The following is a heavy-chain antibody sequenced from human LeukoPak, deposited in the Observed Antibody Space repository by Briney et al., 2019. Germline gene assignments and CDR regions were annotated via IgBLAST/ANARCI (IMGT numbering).Heavy chain of an antibody. Sequence: SVKVSCKASGYTFTGYYMHWVRQAPGQGLEWMGRIIPIFGTANYAQKFQGRVTITADKSTSTAYMELSSLRSEDTAVYYCAKGDIVVVTAIQHAFDIWGQGTMVTVSS. J-gene: IGHJ3*02. CDR1: GYTFTGYY. D-gene: IGHD2-21*02. V-gene: IGHV1-69*06. CDR3: AKGDIVVVTAIQHAFDI. CDR2: IIPIFGTA.